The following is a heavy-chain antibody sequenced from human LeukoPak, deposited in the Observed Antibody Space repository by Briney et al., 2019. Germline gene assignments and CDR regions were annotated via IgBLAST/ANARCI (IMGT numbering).Heavy chain of an antibody. D-gene: IGHD3-10*01. CDR3: AKEGMIRGVIDY. CDR2: VYNSGST. Sequence: SQTLSLTCIVSGGSISRGSYYWNWIRQPAGKGLEWMGRVYNSGSTNYNPSLKSRVTISVDTSKNQFSLKLNSVTAADTAVYYCAKEGMIRGVIDYWGQGALVTVSS. J-gene: IGHJ4*02. CDR1: GGSISRGSYY. V-gene: IGHV4-61*02.